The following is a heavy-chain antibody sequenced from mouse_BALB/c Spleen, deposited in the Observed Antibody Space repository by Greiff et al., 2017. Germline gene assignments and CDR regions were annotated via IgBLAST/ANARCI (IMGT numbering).Heavy chain of an antibody. CDR2: INPSNGGT. J-gene: IGHJ3*01. CDR3: TRNYGSSSFAY. CDR1: GYTFTSYY. V-gene: IGHV1S81*02. D-gene: IGHD1-1*01. Sequence: VQLQQPGAELVKPGASVKLSCKASGYTFTSYYMYWVKQRPGQGLEWIGGINPSNGGTNFNEKFKSKATLTVDKSSSTAYMQLSSLTSEDSAVYYCTRNYGSSSFAYWGQGTLVTVSA.